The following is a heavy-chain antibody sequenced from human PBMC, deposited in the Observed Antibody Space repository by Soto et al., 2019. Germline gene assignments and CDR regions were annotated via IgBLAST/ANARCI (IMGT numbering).Heavy chain of an antibody. Sequence: QVQLQESGPGLVKPSATLSLTCIVSGASVSSLYCSWIRQSPGKGLEWIGYIYHSGSAYYNPSLKSRVAISVDTSNNQFSLELKSVTAADTAVYYCAKLNPFYDYWNVDPWGQGTLVTVSS. CDR3: AKLNPFYDYWNVDP. CDR1: GASVSSLY. V-gene: IGHV4-59*08. J-gene: IGHJ5*02. CDR2: IYHSGSA. D-gene: IGHD3-3*01.